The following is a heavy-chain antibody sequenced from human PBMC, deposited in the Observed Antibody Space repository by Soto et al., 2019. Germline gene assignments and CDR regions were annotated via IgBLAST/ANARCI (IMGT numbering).Heavy chain of an antibody. J-gene: IGHJ6*02. D-gene: IGHD2-15*01. CDR3: ARGSGGSSYYYYGMDV. Sequence: QVQLVQSGAEVKKPGSSVKVSCKASGGTFSSYAINWVRQAPGQGLEWMGGIIPIFGTANYAQKFQGRVTITADESTGTADLELSSLRSEDTAVYYCARGSGGSSYYYYGMDVWGQGTTVTVSS. CDR2: IIPIFGTA. CDR1: GGTFSSYA. V-gene: IGHV1-69*12.